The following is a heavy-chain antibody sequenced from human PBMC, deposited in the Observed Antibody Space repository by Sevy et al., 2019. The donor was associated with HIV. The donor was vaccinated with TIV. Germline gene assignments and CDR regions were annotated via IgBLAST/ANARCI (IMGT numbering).Heavy chain of an antibody. V-gene: IGHV3-7*02. CDR1: AINIRDYW. J-gene: IGHJ4*02. D-gene: IGHD2-15*01. Sequence: GGSLRLSCEASAINIRDYWMNWVQAPGKGLEWVANINPDGSKIYYADSVKGRFTISRDSAKNSVFLQMTSLRAEDTAVYYCVRAIQLAASYWGQGMLVTVSS. CDR2: INPDGSKI. CDR3: VRAIQLAASY.